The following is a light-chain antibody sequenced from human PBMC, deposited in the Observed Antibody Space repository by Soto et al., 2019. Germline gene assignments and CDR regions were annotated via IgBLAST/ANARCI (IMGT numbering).Light chain of an antibody. V-gene: IGLV2-11*01. CDR1: SSDVGSYDY. CDR3: CSYTASATDV. J-gene: IGLJ1*01. Sequence: QSALIQPPSVSGSPGQSVTISCTGTSSDVGSYDYVSWCQQHPGTVPKPMIYNVNTRPSGVPDRFSGSKSGNTASMTISGLQAEDEADYLCCSYTASATDVFETGTKVTVL. CDR2: NVN.